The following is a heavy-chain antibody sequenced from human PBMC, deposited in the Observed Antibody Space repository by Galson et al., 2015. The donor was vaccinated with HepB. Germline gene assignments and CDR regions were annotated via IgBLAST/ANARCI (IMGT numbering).Heavy chain of an antibody. CDR3: AKDLVFGVVKPGPFNY. Sequence: SLRLSCAASGFTFSSYAMSWVRQAPGKRLEWVSAISGSGGSTYYADSVKGRFTISRDNSKNTLYLQMNSLRTEDTAVYYCAKDLVFGVVKPGPFNYWGQGTLVTVSS. J-gene: IGHJ4*02. V-gene: IGHV3-23*01. CDR1: GFTFSSYA. D-gene: IGHD3-3*01. CDR2: ISGSGGST.